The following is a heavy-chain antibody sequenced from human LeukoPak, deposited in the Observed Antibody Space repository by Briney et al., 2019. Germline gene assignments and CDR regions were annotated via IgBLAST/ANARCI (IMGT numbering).Heavy chain of an antibody. V-gene: IGHV1-2*02. CDR1: GYTFTGYY. Sequence: ASVKVSCKASGYTFTGYYMHWVRQATGQGLEWMGWINPNSGGTNYAQKFQGRVTMARDTSISTVYMELSRLRSDDTAVYYCARVALYGSGSYYNWFDPWGQGTLVTVSS. J-gene: IGHJ5*02. CDR2: INPNSGGT. D-gene: IGHD3-10*01. CDR3: ARVALYGSGSYYNWFDP.